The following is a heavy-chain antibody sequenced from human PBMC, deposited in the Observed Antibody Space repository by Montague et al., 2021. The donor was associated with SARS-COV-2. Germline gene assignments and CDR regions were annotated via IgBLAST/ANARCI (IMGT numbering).Heavy chain of an antibody. J-gene: IGHJ5*01. CDR1: GGSISSYY. CDR2: VYHVGNS. Sequence: SETLSLTCAVYGGSISSYYWSWIRQPPGKGLQWIGDVYHVGNSYYNPSLRSRVSVTVDTYKSQVSLKVRSLTVADSGFYFCARGSYGSSGYGPPFFESWGQGTLVTVSS. CDR3: ARGSYGSSGYGPPFFES. V-gene: IGHV4-59*12. D-gene: IGHD3-22*01.